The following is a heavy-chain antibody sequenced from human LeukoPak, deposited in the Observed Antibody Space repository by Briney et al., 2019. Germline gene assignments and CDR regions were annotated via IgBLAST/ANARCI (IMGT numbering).Heavy chain of an antibody. D-gene: IGHD3-22*01. CDR2: IYTSGST. CDR1: GGSISSYY. V-gene: IGHV4-4*07. Sequence: SETLSLTCTVSGGSISSYYWSWIRQPAGKGLEWIGRIYTSGSTNYNPSLKSRVTISVDTSKNQFSLKLSSVTAADTAVYYCARGRLYYDSSGYYCDYWGQGTLVTVSS. CDR3: ARGRLYYDSSGYYCDY. J-gene: IGHJ4*02.